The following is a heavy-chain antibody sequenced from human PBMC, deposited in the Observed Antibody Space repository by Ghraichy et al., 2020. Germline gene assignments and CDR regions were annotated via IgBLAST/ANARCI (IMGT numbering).Heavy chain of an antibody. Sequence: SETLSLTCTDSGGSISGYFWSWIRQPPGKGLEWIAHIYYSGSSNYNPSLKSRVTISVDTSKNQFSLKLSSVTAADPAVYYCGRRSGNYYSVYYFDSWDQGTLVTVSS. D-gene: IGHD1-26*01. CDR2: IYYSGSS. CDR3: GRRSGNYYSVYYFDS. V-gene: IGHV4-59*08. J-gene: IGHJ4*02. CDR1: GGSISGYF.